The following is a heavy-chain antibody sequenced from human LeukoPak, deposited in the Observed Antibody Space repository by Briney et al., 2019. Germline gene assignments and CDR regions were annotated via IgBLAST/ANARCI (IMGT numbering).Heavy chain of an antibody. Sequence: GGSLRLSCAAPGFTFSSYAIHWVRQAPGKGLEWVAVIAYDGGNKYYVDSVKGRFTISRDNSKNTLFLQMNSLRAEDTAVYYCARDSSPWYYYDRSGSNGFDPWGQGTLVTVSS. CDR3: ARDSSPWYYYDRSGSNGFDP. V-gene: IGHV3-30-3*01. CDR2: IAYDGGNK. CDR1: GFTFSSYA. D-gene: IGHD3-22*01. J-gene: IGHJ5*02.